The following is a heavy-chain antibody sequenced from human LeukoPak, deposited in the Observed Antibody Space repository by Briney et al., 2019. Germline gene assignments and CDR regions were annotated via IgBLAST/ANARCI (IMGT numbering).Heavy chain of an antibody. Sequence: GGSLGLSCAASAFTFSYYGMHWVRQAPGKGLEWVAVIWANGNDEYYADSVKGRFAISRDNSKNTVYLQMNSLRAEDTAVYYCAKGHTIFDYWGQGTLVTVSS. V-gene: IGHV3-33*06. CDR3: AKGHTIFDY. D-gene: IGHD2-21*01. J-gene: IGHJ4*02. CDR2: IWANGNDE. CDR1: AFTFSYYG.